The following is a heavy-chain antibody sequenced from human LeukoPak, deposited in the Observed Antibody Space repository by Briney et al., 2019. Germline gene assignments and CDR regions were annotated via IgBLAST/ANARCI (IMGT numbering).Heavy chain of an antibody. Sequence: GGSLRLSCAASGFRFSDAATTWVRQGPGKGLEWVVVISYDGSNKYYADSVKGRFTISRDNSKNTLYLQMSSLSAEDTAVYYCARTTTPHYYGSGSYALGYWGQGTLVTVPS. J-gene: IGHJ4*02. CDR1: GFRFSDAA. CDR3: ARTTTPHYYGSGSYALGY. D-gene: IGHD3-10*01. CDR2: ISYDGSNK. V-gene: IGHV3-30-3*01.